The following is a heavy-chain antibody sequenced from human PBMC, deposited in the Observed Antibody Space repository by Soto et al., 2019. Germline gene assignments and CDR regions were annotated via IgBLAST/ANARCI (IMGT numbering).Heavy chain of an antibody. V-gene: IGHV3-23*01. CDR1: GFTFSTFA. CDR2: ITGGSGFT. CDR3: AKDLIRGDGYIDPDY. Sequence: EVQLLESGGGFVQPGGSLRLSCAASGFTFSTFAMNWVRQAPGKGLEWVSGITGGSGFTFYADSVKGRFTISRDDSENTLFLQMSSLRAEDTAKYYCAKDLIRGDGYIDPDYWGQGTLVTVSS. J-gene: IGHJ4*02. D-gene: IGHD3-10*01.